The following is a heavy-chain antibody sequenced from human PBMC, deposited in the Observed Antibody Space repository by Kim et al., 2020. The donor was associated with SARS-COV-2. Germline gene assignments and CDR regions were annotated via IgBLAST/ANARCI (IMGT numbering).Heavy chain of an antibody. CDR3: ARGSDTPSAWFDP. Sequence: SETLSLTCTVSGGSISSYYWSWIRQPPGKGLEWIGYIYYSGSTNYNPSLKSRVTISVDTSKNQFSLKLSSVTAADTAVYYCARGSDTPSAWFDPWGQGTLVTVSS. D-gene: IGHD2-2*02. V-gene: IGHV4-59*01. CDR1: GGSISSYY. CDR2: IYYSGST. J-gene: IGHJ5*02.